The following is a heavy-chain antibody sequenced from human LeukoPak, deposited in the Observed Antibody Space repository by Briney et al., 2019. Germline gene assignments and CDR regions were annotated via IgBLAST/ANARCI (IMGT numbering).Heavy chain of an antibody. V-gene: IGHV1-18*01. Sequence: ASVKVSCKASGGTFSSYAISWVRQAPGQGLEWMGWIRVYNGNTNYAQKLQGRVTMTTDTSTSTAYMELRSLRSDDTAVYYCARDVGTTYYYDSSGYQSFDYWGQGTLVTVSS. D-gene: IGHD3-22*01. CDR1: GGTFSSYA. CDR3: ARDVGTTYYYDSSGYQSFDY. CDR2: IRVYNGNT. J-gene: IGHJ4*02.